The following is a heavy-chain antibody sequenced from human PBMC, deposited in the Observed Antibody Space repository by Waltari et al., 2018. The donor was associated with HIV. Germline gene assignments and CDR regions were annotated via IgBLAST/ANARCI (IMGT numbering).Heavy chain of an antibody. CDR2: LYKGGKT. Sequence: EVQLVESGGGFFQPGGSLRLSCSSSWFSVNDNYMSWVRQAPGKGLEWVSILYKGGKTYYADSVKGRCIISRDISNYKVYLQMDSLRVEDSAMYYCARFSNYGGWFDPWGQGTLVTVSS. J-gene: IGHJ5*02. D-gene: IGHD4-4*01. V-gene: IGHV3-53*01. CDR3: ARFSNYGGWFDP. CDR1: WFSVNDNY.